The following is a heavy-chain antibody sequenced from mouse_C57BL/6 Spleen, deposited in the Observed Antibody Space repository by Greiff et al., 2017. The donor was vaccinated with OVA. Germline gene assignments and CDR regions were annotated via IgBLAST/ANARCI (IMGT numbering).Heavy chain of an antibody. CDR2: ISYDGSN. Sequence: EVKLMESGPGLVKPSQSLSLTCSVTGYSITSGYYWHWIRQFPGNKLEWMGYISYDGSNNYNPSLKNRISITRDTSKNQFFLKLNSVTTEDTATYYCAREGYPDYWGQGTTLTVSS. D-gene: IGHD5-1-1*01. J-gene: IGHJ2*01. V-gene: IGHV3-6*01. CDR3: AREGYPDY. CDR1: GYSITSGYY.